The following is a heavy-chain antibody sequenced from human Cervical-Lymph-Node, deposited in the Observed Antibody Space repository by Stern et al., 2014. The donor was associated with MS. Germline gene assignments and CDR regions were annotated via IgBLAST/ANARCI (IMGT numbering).Heavy chain of an antibody. J-gene: IGHJ4*02. V-gene: IGHV1-3*04. CDR2: IDTGNGDT. Sequence: QVQLVQSGAEVKKPGASVKVSCKASGYTFTNYAIHWVRQAPGQRLEWMGWIDTGNGDTKYSQKVQGRVTITRDTSASTAYMELSSLRSEDTAIYYCARRSDYDYWGQGTLVTVSS. CDR3: ARRSDYDY. CDR1: GYTFTNYA.